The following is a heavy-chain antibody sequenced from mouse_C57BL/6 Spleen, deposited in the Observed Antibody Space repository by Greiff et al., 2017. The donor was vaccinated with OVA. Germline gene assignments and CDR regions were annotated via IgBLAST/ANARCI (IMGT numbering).Heavy chain of an antibody. D-gene: IGHD2-4*01. CDR2: ISGGGSYT. CDR1: GFTFSSYA. CDR3: ARDSDCYCDY. V-gene: IGHV5-4*01. J-gene: IGHJ2*01. Sequence: EVQGVESGGGLVKPGGSLKLSCAASGFTFSSYAMSWVRQTPEKRLEWVATISGGGSYTYYPANVKGRFTISRDNAKNNLYLQMSHLKSEDTAMYYCARDSDCYCDYWGQGTTPTVSS.